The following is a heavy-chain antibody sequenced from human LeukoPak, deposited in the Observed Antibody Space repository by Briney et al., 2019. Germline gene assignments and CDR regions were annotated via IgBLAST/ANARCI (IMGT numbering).Heavy chain of an antibody. CDR1: GYTFTGYY. D-gene: IGHD6-13*01. V-gene: IGHV1-2*02. CDR3: ARDIGYSSSWSPLD. J-gene: IGHJ4*02. CDR2: INPNSGGT. Sequence: ASVKVSCKASGYTFTGYYMHWVRQAPGQGLEWMGWINPNSGGTNYAQKFQGRVTMTRDTSISTAYMELSRLRSDDTAVYYCARDIGYSSSWSPLDWGQGTLGTVSS.